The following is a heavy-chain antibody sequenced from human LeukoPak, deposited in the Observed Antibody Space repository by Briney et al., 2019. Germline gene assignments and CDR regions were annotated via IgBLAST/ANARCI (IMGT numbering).Heavy chain of an antibody. V-gene: IGHV4-59*01. J-gene: IGHJ4*02. CDR1: GGSISSYY. D-gene: IGHD5-12*01. CDR3: ARGGPMATTTPFDY. CDR2: IYYSGST. Sequence: MSSETLSLTCPVSGGSISSYYWSWIRQPPGKGLEWIGYIYYSGSTNYNPSLKSRVTISVDTSKNQFSLKLSSVTAADTAVYYCARGGPMATTTPFDYWGQGTLVTVTS.